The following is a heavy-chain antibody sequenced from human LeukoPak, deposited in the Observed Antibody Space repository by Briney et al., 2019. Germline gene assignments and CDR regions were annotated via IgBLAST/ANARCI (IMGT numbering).Heavy chain of an antibody. Sequence: ASVKVSCKASGYTFTGYYMHWVRQAPGQGLEWMGWIRGDSGGTNYAQKFRGRVTMTRDTSTTTAYMELSRLRSDDTAVYYCARGLTVSIGNDFPYYYYYMDVWGKGTTVTVS. CDR1: GYTFTGYY. CDR3: ARGLTVSIGNDFPYYYYYMDV. CDR2: IRGDSGGT. V-gene: IGHV1-2*02. D-gene: IGHD3-3*01. J-gene: IGHJ6*03.